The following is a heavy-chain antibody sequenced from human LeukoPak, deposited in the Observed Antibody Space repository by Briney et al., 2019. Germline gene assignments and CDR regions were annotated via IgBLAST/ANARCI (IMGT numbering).Heavy chain of an antibody. V-gene: IGHV3-53*01. CDR2: IYSGGST. CDR3: ARNMGDWGRAFDF. Sequence: PGGSLTLPGAASALTGCRNYTSWVRRAPGQGLQWVSIIYSGGSTIYGASVKGRFTISRDNSKNTLFLHMNSLRAEDTAVYYCARNMGDWGRAFDFWGEGTMVTVSS. D-gene: IGHD7-27*01. J-gene: IGHJ3*01. CDR1: ALTGCRNY.